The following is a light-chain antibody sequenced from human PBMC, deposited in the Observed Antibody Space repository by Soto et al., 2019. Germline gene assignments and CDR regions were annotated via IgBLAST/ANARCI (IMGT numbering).Light chain of an antibody. CDR1: QSISSW. V-gene: IGKV1-5*03. Sequence: DIQMTQSPSTLSASVGDRVIITCRASQSISSWLAWYQQKPGKAPKLLIYKASTLDSGVPSRFSGSGAGTEFTLTISSLQPEDIATYYCQQYNSYSEPFGGGTKVEIK. CDR2: KAS. J-gene: IGKJ4*01. CDR3: QQYNSYSEP.